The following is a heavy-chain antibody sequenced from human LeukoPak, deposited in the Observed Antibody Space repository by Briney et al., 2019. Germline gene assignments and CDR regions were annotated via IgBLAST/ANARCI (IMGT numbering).Heavy chain of an antibody. CDR3: ARDRNVRPTKYYYGSGTTSGMDV. J-gene: IGHJ6*02. CDR1: GGSISSGGYY. Sequence: SETLSLTCTVSGGSISSGGYYWSWIRQHPGKGLEWIGYIYYSGSTYYNPSLKSRVTISVDTSKNQFSLKLSSVTAADTAVYYCARDRNVRPTKYYYGSGTTSGMDVWGQGTTVTVSS. V-gene: IGHV4-31*03. CDR2: IYYSGST. D-gene: IGHD3-10*01.